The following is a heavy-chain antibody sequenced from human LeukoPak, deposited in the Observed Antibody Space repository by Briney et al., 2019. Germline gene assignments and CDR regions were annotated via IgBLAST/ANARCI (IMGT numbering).Heavy chain of an antibody. J-gene: IGHJ6*02. CDR3: ARGSGFGIPYGMDV. D-gene: IGHD3-10*01. CDR2: IYYSGST. V-gene: IGHV4-61*01. Sequence: SETLSLTCTVPGGSVSSGSYYWSWIRQPPGKGLEWIGYIYYSGSTNYNPSLKSRVTISVDTSKNQFSLKLSSVTAADAAVYYCARGSGFGIPYGMDVWGQGTTVTVSS. CDR1: GGSVSSGSYY.